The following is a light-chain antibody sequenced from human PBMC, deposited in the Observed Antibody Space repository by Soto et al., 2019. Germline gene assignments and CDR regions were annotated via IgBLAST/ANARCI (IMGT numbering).Light chain of an antibody. Sequence: ERVMTQSPATLSVSPGERATLSCRASQRISNYLAWYQQKPGQAPRLLISGASTRATGIPARFSGSGSGTEFTLTISSLQSEDFAVYYCQQYNNWPPTFGQGTRWIS. CDR1: QRISNY. J-gene: IGKJ1*01. CDR2: GAS. CDR3: QQYNNWPPT. V-gene: IGKV3-15*01.